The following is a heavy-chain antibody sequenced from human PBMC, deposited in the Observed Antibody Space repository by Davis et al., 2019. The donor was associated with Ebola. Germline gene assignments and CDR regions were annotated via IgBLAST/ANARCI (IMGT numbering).Heavy chain of an antibody. CDR1: GYTFTSYG. CDR2: ISAYNGNT. V-gene: IGHV1-18*01. J-gene: IGHJ3*02. D-gene: IGHD2-2*01. Sequence: ASVKVSCKASGYTFTSYGISWVRQAPGQGLEWMGWISAYNGNTNYAQKLQGRVTMTTDTSASTAYMELSSLRSEDTAVYYCATRSTSCPFAFDIWGQGTMVTVSS. CDR3: ATRSTSCPFAFDI.